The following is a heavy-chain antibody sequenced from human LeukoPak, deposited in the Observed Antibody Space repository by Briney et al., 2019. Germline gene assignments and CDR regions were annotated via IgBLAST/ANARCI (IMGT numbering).Heavy chain of an antibody. J-gene: IGHJ3*02. V-gene: IGHV3-48*04. CDR1: GFTFSSYS. Sequence: GGSLRLSCAASGFTFSSYSMNWVRQAPGKGLEWVSYISSSSSTIYYVDSVKGRFTISRDNAKNSLYLQMNSLRAEDTAVYYCARERGGYCSGTSCSNAFDIWGQGTMVTVSS. D-gene: IGHD2-2*01. CDR2: ISSSSSTI. CDR3: ARERGGYCSGTSCSNAFDI.